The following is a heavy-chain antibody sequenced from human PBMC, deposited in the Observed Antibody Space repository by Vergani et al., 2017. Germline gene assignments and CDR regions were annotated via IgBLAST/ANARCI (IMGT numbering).Heavy chain of an antibody. V-gene: IGHV4-34*01. CDR2: VNHSGRT. D-gene: IGHD6-19*01. CDR1: GGSFSGYY. J-gene: IGHJ4*02. CDR3: AGGLRRRRSGWTSPNFDY. Sequence: QVQLQQWGAGLLKPSETLSLTCAVYGGSFSGYYWSWIRQSPGKGLEWIGEVNHSGRTNYNPSLKSRVTISGDTSKNQFSLRLTSVTAADTAVYYCAGGLRRRRSGWTSPNFDYWAQGTLVTVSS.